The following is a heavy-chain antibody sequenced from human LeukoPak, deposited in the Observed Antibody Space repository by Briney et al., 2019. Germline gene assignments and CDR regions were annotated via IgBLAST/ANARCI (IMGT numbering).Heavy chain of an antibody. V-gene: IGHV3-23*01. CDR3: AKDIQLSA. J-gene: IGHJ3*01. D-gene: IGHD3-16*02. Sequence: GGSLRLSCAASGFNFNDAAMTWVRQAPGKGLEWVSLIAARGRKTYYTDSVRGRFTISRDNSKKTLSLQMNSLRVEDTAIYYCAKDIQLSAWGLGTMVTVSS. CDR1: GFNFNDAA. CDR2: IAARGRKT.